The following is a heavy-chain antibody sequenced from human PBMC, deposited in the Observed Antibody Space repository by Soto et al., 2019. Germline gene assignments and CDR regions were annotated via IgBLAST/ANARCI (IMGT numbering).Heavy chain of an antibody. D-gene: IGHD2-2*01. CDR1: GGSLSSGGYY. CDR2: IYYSGST. J-gene: IGHJ4*02. Sequence: QVQLQESGPGLVKPSQTLSLTCTVSGGSLSSGGYYWSWIRQHPGKGLEGIGYIYYSGSTYYNPSLKSRVTISLDTSKNQFSLKPSAVTAADTAVYYCERAGERGYCSSTSCYDAGGFDYWGQGTLVTVSA. V-gene: IGHV4-31*03. CDR3: ERAGERGYCSSTSCYDAGGFDY.